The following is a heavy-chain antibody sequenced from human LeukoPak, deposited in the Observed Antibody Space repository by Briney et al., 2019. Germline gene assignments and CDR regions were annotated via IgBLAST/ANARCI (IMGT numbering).Heavy chain of an antibody. Sequence: GASVKVSCKASGYTFTSYGISWVRQAPGQGLEWMGWINTNTGNPTYAQGFTGRFVFSLDTSVSTAYLQISSLKAEDTAVYYCARGPTYSSGYRFDYWGQGTLVTVSS. CDR1: GYTFTSYG. D-gene: IGHD3-22*01. CDR2: INTNTGNP. V-gene: IGHV7-4-1*02. J-gene: IGHJ4*02. CDR3: ARGPTYSSGYRFDY.